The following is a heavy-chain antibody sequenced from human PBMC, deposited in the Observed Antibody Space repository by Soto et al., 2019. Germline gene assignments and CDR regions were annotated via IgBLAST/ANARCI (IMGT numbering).Heavy chain of an antibody. Sequence: XVKVYCKASGYTFTTYAMHWLRQANGQRLEWMGWIXAGNAXTQYSKTFPGXXTIPRDTXXSTDYMDLSSLRPEDTAVYYCARHEGPDGDIDYWGQGTLVTVSS. V-gene: IGHV1-3*01. J-gene: IGHJ4*02. CDR3: ARHEGPDGDIDY. CDR2: IXAGNAXT. D-gene: IGHD4-17*01. CDR1: GYTFTTYA.